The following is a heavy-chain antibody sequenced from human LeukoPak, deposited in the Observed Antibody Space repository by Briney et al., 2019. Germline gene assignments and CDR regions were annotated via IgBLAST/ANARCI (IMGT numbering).Heavy chain of an antibody. Sequence: PSETLSLTCAVYGGSFSGYYWSWIRQPPGKGLEWIGEINHSGSTNYNPSLKSRVTISVDTSKNLFSLKLSSVTAADTAVYYCARVYSTTPDYYYYGMDVWGQGTTVTVSS. CDR2: INHSGST. CDR1: GGSFSGYY. V-gene: IGHV4-34*01. J-gene: IGHJ6*02. D-gene: IGHD6-13*01. CDR3: ARVYSTTPDYYYYGMDV.